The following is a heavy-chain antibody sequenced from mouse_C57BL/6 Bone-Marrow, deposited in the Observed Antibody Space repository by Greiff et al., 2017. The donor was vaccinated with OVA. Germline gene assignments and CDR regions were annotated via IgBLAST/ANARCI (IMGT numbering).Heavy chain of an antibody. CDR3: ARGRYYGSRDWYFDV. J-gene: IGHJ1*03. D-gene: IGHD1-1*01. CDR1: GYAFSSSW. CDR2: IYPGDGDT. Sequence: VQLQQSGPELVKPGASVKISCKASGYAFSSSWMNWVKQRPGKGLEWIGRIYPGDGDTNYNGKFKGKATLTADKSSSTAYMQLSSLTSEDSAVYFCARGRYYGSRDWYFDVWGTGTTVTVSS. V-gene: IGHV1-82*01.